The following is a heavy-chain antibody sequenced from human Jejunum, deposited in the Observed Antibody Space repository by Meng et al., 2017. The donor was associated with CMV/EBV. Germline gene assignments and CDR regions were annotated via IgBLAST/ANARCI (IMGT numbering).Heavy chain of an antibody. CDR1: LSDYP. V-gene: IGHV3-73*01. D-gene: IGHD2-2*01. Sequence: LSDYPIHWVRQAPGKGLEWVGRIRSKTYSSATAYAASVKGRFIISRDDSKNTAYLQMNSLKTEDTAVYYCTRHSIVVVPAAGIDPWGQGTLVTVSS. J-gene: IGHJ5*02. CDR2: IRSKTYSSAT. CDR3: TRHSIVVVPAAGIDP.